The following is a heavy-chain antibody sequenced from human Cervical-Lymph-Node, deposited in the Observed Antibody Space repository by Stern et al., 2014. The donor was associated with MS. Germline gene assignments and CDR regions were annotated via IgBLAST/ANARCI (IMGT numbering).Heavy chain of an antibody. V-gene: IGHV3-30-3*01. Sequence: VQLVESGGGVVQPGRSLRLSCAASGFTFSSYAMHWVRQAPGKGLAWVAVISYDGSNKYYADSVKGRFTISRDNSKNTLYLQMNSLRAEDTAVYYCARDRGYSSSWKYYFDYWGQGTLVTVSS. CDR1: GFTFSSYA. CDR3: ARDRGYSSSWKYYFDY. CDR2: ISYDGSNK. J-gene: IGHJ4*02. D-gene: IGHD6-13*01.